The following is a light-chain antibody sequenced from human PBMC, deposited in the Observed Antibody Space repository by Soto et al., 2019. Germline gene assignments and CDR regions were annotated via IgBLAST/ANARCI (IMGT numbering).Light chain of an antibody. V-gene: IGKV1-5*03. J-gene: IGKJ4*02. Sequence: DIQITQSPSTLSASVGDRVTSTCRASQNIRSWLAWYQQKPGKAPRLLIYKASSWESGVPSRFSGSGSGTEFTLTISSLQPDDAATYYCQQYDSSSTFGGGTKVDIK. CDR2: KAS. CDR1: QNIRSW. CDR3: QQYDSSST.